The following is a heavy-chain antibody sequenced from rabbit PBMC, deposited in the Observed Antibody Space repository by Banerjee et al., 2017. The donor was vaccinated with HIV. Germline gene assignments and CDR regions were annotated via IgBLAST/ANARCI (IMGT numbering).Heavy chain of an antibody. Sequence: QLKETGGGLVQPGGSLTLSCKASGFVFSTYYMSWVRQAPGKGLEWIGIIYTGKRSADYATWVNGRFTMSSDDAQNTVDLQMNSLTAADTATYFCVGSAGYDAFDPWGPGTLVTVS. J-gene: IGHJ2*01. D-gene: IGHD1-1*01. CDR3: VGSAGYDAFDP. CDR1: GFVFSTYY. CDR2: IYTGKRSA. V-gene: IGHV1S7*01.